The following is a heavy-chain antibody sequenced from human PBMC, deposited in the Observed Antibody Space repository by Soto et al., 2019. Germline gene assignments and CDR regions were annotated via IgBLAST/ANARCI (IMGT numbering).Heavy chain of an antibody. CDR1: GYTFTSYY. V-gene: IGHV1-46*03. CDR3: ARRSYDILTGYYSNFDY. J-gene: IGHJ4*02. D-gene: IGHD3-9*01. Sequence: QVQLVQSGAEVKKPGAPVKVSCKASGYTFTSYYMHWVRQAPGQGLEWMGIINPSGGSTSYAQKFQGRVTMTRDTSTSTVYMELSSLRSEDTAVYYCARRSYDILTGYYSNFDYWGQGTLVTVSS. CDR2: INPSGGST.